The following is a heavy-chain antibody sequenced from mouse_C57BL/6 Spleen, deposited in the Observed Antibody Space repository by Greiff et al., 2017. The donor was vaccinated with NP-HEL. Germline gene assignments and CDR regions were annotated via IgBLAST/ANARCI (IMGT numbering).Heavy chain of an antibody. CDR2: INPNNGGT. CDR1: GYTFTDYN. D-gene: IGHD1-1*01. Sequence: EVQLQQSGPELVKPGASVKIPCKASGYTFTDYNMDWVKQSHGKSLEWIGDINPNNGGTIYNQKFKGKATLTVDKSSSTAYMELRSLTSEDTAVYYWARDYYGSSSWYFDVWGTGTTVTVSS. J-gene: IGHJ1*03. CDR3: ARDYYGSSSWYFDV. V-gene: IGHV1-18*01.